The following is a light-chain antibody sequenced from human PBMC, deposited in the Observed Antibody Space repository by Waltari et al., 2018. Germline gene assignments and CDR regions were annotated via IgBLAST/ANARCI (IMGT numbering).Light chain of an antibody. CDR2: DVS. Sequence: DIHMTQSPSALSASVGDRVTITCRASQGLRNYLSWYQQKPGKIPKRLIYDVSSLESGVPSRFSGSGSGTVFTLTISSLQPEDFATYYCLQYDSVPYSFGQGTKVEIK. J-gene: IGKJ2*03. CDR3: LQYDSVPYS. V-gene: IGKV1-17*01. CDR1: QGLRNY.